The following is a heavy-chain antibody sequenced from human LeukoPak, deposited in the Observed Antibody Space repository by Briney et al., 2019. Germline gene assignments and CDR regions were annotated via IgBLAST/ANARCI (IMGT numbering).Heavy chain of an antibody. CDR2: IYTSGST. Sequence: PSETLSLTCTVSGGSISSYYWSWIRQPAGKGLEWIGRIYTSGSTNYNPSLKSRVTMSVDTSKNQFSLKLSSVTAADTAVYYCARGGGYSGYDNQYYFDYWGQGTLVTVSS. D-gene: IGHD5-12*01. J-gene: IGHJ4*02. CDR1: GGSISSYY. CDR3: ARGGGYSGYDNQYYFDY. V-gene: IGHV4-4*07.